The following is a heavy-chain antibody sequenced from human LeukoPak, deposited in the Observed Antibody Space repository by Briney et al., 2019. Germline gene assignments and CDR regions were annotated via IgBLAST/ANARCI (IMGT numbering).Heavy chain of an antibody. CDR1: GFTFSTEW. J-gene: IGHJ4*02. CDR2: INQDGSEK. Sequence: GGSLRLSCAVSGFTFSTEWMSWVRQAPGKGLQWVANINQDGSEKDYVATVKGRFTISRDNAKNSLYLQMNSLRAEDTAVYYCARGGYWGQGTLVTVSS. CDR3: ARGGY. D-gene: IGHD3-16*01. V-gene: IGHV3-7*01.